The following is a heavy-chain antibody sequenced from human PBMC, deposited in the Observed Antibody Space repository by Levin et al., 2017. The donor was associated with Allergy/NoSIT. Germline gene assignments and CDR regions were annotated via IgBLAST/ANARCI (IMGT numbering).Heavy chain of an antibody. J-gene: IGHJ4*02. Sequence: TASETLSLTCTVSGGSISSYYWSWIRQPPGKGLEWIGYISHSGSTNYNPSLKSRVTISVDTSKNQFSLKLSSVTAADTAVYYCARVRGIDVAGTRFDYWGQGTLVTVSS. D-gene: IGHD6-19*01. V-gene: IGHV4-59*01. CDR2: ISHSGST. CDR3: ARVRGIDVAGTRFDY. CDR1: GGSISSYY.